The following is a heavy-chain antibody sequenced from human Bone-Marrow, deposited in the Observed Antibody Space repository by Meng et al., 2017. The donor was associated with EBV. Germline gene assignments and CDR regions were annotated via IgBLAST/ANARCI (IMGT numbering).Heavy chain of an antibody. D-gene: IGHD3-10*01. J-gene: IGHJ2*01. Sequence: EVQLVESGGGLVKPGGSLRLSCAASAFTFSSYSMNWVRQAPGKGLEWVSSISSSSSYIYYADSVKGRFTISRDNAKNSLYLQMNSLRAEDTAVYYCASWGSGSYYLGIRENWYFDIWGRGTLVTVSS. V-gene: IGHV3-21*01. CDR3: ASWGSGSYYLGIRENWYFDI. CDR2: ISSSSSYI. CDR1: AFTFSSYS.